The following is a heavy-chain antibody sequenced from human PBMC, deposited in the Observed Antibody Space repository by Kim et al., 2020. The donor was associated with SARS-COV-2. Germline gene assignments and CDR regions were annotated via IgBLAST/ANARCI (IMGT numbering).Heavy chain of an antibody. CDR1: GGSISSSSYY. D-gene: IGHD3-22*01. CDR2: IYYSGST. Sequence: SETLSLTCTVSGGSISSSSYYWGWIRQPPGKGLEWIGSIYYSGSTYYNPSLKSRVTISVDTSKNQFSLKLSSVTAADTAVYYCARHYDSSAINFDYWGQGTLVTVSS. V-gene: IGHV4-39*01. J-gene: IGHJ4*02. CDR3: ARHYDSSAINFDY.